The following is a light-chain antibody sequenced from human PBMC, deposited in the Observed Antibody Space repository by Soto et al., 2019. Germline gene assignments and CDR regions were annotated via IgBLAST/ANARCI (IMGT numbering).Light chain of an antibody. Sequence: EIVMTQSPATLSVSPGERATLSCRASQSISSKVGWYQQKPGQAPRLLIYGASTRATGVPPSFIGSESGTEFTLTISSLQSEDFAVYYCQQYNIWSSITFGQGTRLEMK. CDR1: QSISSK. V-gene: IGKV3-15*01. J-gene: IGKJ5*01. CDR2: GAS. CDR3: QQYNIWSSIT.